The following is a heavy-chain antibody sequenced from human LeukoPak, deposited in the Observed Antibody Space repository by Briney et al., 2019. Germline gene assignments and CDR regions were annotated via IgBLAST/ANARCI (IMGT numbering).Heavy chain of an antibody. J-gene: IGHJ4*02. V-gene: IGHV4-59*08. D-gene: IGHD6-13*01. Sequence: PSETLSLTCTVSGGSISSYYWSWVRQPPGKGLEWIGYIYYSGSTNYNPSLKSRVTISVDTSKNQFSLKLSSVTAADTAVYYCARRGSSWYLGLFDYWGQGTLVTVSS. CDR1: GGSISSYY. CDR3: ARRGSSWYLGLFDY. CDR2: IYYSGST.